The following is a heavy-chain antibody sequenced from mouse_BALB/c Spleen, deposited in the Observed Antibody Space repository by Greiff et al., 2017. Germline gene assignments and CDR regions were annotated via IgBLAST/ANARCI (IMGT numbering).Heavy chain of an antibody. Sequence: QVQLQQSGAELMKPGASVKISCKASGYTFSGYWIHWVKQRPGHGLEWIGEICPASGSTNYNEKFKGKATLTADTSSNTAYMQLSSLTSEDSAVYYCAGCGSGPDPLAYWGQGTLVTVSA. D-gene: IGHD1-3*01. CDR2: ICPASGST. CDR1: GYTFSGYW. CDR3: AGCGSGPDPLAY. V-gene: IGHV1-9*01. J-gene: IGHJ3*01.